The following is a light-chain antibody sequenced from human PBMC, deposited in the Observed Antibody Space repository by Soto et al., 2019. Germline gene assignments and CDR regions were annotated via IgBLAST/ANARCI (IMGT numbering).Light chain of an antibody. J-gene: IGKJ2*01. Sequence: EIVLTQSPGTLSLSPGERATLSCRASQSVSSSYLAWYQQKRGQAPRLLIYGASSSATGIPDRFSGSGSGTDFTLTISRLEPEDFEVYYWQQYGTAPYTFGQGTRLEIK. CDR2: GAS. CDR3: QQYGTAPYT. CDR1: QSVSSSY. V-gene: IGKV3-20*01.